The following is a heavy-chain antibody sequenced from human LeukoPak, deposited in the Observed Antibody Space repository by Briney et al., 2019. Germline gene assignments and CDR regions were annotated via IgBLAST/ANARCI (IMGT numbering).Heavy chain of an antibody. Sequence: GRSLRLSCAASGFTFSSYGMHWVRQAPGKGLEWVAVISYDGSNKYYADSVEGRFTISRDNSKNTLYLQMNSLRAEDTAVYYCAKLGYCSGGSCSPFDYWGQGTLVTVSS. CDR2: ISYDGSNK. CDR1: GFTFSSYG. J-gene: IGHJ4*02. D-gene: IGHD2-15*01. V-gene: IGHV3-30*18. CDR3: AKLGYCSGGSCSPFDY.